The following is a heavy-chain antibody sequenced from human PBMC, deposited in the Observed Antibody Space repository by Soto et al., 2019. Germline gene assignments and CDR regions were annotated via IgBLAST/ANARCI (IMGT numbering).Heavy chain of an antibody. D-gene: IGHD3-22*01. CDR2: IYYSGST. Sequence: QVQLQESGPGLVKPSETLSLTCTVSGGSVSSGSYYWSWIRQPPGKGLEWIGYIYYSGSTNYNPSPKNRVSIAVDTAKNQFSLKLSSVTAADTAVYYCARGIIDSSGYYPIDYWVQGSLVTVSS. J-gene: IGHJ4*02. V-gene: IGHV4-61*01. CDR1: GGSVSSGSYY. CDR3: ARGIIDSSGYYPIDY.